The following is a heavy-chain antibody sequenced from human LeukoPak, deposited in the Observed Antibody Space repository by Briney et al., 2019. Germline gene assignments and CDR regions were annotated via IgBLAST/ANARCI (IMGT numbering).Heavy chain of an antibody. CDR2: ISSSTTTI. CDR1: GFTFSTYS. V-gene: IGHV3-48*02. Sequence: GGSLRLSCAASGFTFSTYSMNWVRQAPGKGLEWVSSISSSTTTIYYADSVKGRFTISRDNAKNSLYLQMNSLRDEDTAVYYCVSFYETYWGRGTLVTVSS. D-gene: IGHD2-2*01. J-gene: IGHJ4*02. CDR3: VSFYETY.